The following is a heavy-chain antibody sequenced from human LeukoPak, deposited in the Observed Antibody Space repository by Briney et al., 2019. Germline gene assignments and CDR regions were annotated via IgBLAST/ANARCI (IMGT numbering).Heavy chain of an antibody. CDR1: GSSFTNYW. Sequence: GESLKISCKGSGSSFTNYWISWVRQMPGKGLEWLGKINPSDSYTNYNPSFQGHVTISADKSISTVSLQWNSLQASDTAMYYCARHRGHNWFDPWGQGTLVTVSS. D-gene: IGHD1-14*01. V-gene: IGHV5-10-1*01. CDR3: ARHRGHNWFDP. J-gene: IGHJ5*02. CDR2: INPSDSYT.